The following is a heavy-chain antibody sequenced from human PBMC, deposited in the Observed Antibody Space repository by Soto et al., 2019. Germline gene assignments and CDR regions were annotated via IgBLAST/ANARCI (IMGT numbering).Heavy chain of an antibody. Sequence: SETLSLTCTVSGGSISSYYWSWIRQPPGKGLEWIGYIYYSGSTNYNPSLKSRVTISVDTSKNQFSLKLSSVTAADTAVYYCARVRKAVAPDALDIWGQGTMVTVS. CDR3: ARVRKAVAPDALDI. CDR2: IYYSGST. V-gene: IGHV4-59*01. J-gene: IGHJ3*02. D-gene: IGHD6-19*01. CDR1: GGSISSYY.